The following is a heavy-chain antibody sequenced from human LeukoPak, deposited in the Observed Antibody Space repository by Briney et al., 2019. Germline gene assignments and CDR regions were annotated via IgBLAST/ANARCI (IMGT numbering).Heavy chain of an antibody. CDR2: ISYDGSNK. V-gene: IGHV3-30*18. D-gene: IGHD3-22*01. Sequence: GGSLRLSCAASGFTFSSYGMHWVRQAPGKGLEWVAVISYDGSNKYYADSVKGRFTISRDNSKNTLYLQMNSLRAEGTAVYYCAKVGDNSSGYYLGPYFDYWGQGTLVTVSS. CDR3: AKVGDNSSGYYLGPYFDY. J-gene: IGHJ4*02. CDR1: GFTFSSYG.